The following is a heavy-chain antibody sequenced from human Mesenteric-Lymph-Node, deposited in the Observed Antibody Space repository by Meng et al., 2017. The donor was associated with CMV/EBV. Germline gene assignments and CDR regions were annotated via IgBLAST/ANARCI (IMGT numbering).Heavy chain of an antibody. CDR1: GFTFSSYA. Sequence: GESLKISCAASGFTFSSYAMHWVRQAPGKGLEWVAVISYDGSNKYYADSVKGRFSISRDNSKNTLYLQMNSLRAEDTAVYYCARDRGSSLYYFDYWGQGTLVTVSS. V-gene: IGHV3-30*14. CDR2: ISYDGSNK. J-gene: IGHJ4*02. D-gene: IGHD6-13*01. CDR3: ARDRGSSLYYFDY.